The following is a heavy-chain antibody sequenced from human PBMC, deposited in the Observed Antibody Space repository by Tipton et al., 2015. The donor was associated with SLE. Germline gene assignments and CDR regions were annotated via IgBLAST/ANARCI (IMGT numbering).Heavy chain of an antibody. CDR2: IYYSGTS. V-gene: IGHV4-39*07. D-gene: IGHD3-3*01. CDR1: GGSITNRHHY. Sequence: TLSLTCTVSGGSITNRHHYWGWIRQPPGKGLEWIGSIYYSGTSYYNPSLESRVTISVDTSKNQFSLKPSSVTAADTAVYYCARGILEWSDYWGQGTLVTVSS. J-gene: IGHJ4*02. CDR3: ARGILEWSDY.